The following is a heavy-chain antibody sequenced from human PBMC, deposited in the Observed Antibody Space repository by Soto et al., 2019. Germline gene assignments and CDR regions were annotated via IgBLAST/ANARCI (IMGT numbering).Heavy chain of an antibody. V-gene: IGHV4-39*01. CDR1: GGSINSSSYF. J-gene: IGHJ5*02. Sequence: ERXYLTFSVSGGSINSSSYFWGWFRQPPGKGLEWIGSIYYSGSTYYNPSLRSRVTISVDTSKNQFSLKLSSVTAADTAVFYCARHYSSGSRNWFDPWGQGTLVTVSS. CDR3: ARHYSSGSRNWFDP. D-gene: IGHD6-19*01. CDR2: IYYSGST.